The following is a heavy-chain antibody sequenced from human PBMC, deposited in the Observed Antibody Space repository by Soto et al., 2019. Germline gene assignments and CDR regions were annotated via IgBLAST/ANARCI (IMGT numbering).Heavy chain of an antibody. J-gene: IGHJ3*02. CDR1: GFTFSSYG. V-gene: IGHV3-33*01. Sequence: GGSLRLSCAASGFTFSSYGMHWVRQAPGKGLEWVAVIWYDGSNKYYADSVKGRFTISRDNSKNTLYLQMNSLRAEDTAVYYCARDLMITFGGVIPSDAFDIWGQGTMVTVSS. CDR3: ARDLMITFGGVIPSDAFDI. D-gene: IGHD3-16*01. CDR2: IWYDGSNK.